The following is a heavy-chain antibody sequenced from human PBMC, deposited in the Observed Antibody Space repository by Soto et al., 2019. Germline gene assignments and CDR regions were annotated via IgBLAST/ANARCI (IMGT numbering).Heavy chain of an antibody. J-gene: IGHJ6*04. CDR2: ISGSGGST. Sequence: EVQLLESGGGLVQPGGSLRLSCAASGITFSSHAMSWVRQAPGKGLEWVSVISGSGGSTYYADSVKGRFTISRDNSKNTLYLQKSSLRAEDTAIYYCAQHVRNQLLCSIDVWGTGTTVTVSS. D-gene: IGHD2-2*01. CDR3: AQHVRNQLLCSIDV. V-gene: IGHV3-23*01. CDR1: GITFSSHA.